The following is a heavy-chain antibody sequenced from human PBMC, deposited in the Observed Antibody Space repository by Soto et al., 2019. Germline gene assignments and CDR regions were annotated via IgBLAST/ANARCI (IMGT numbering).Heavy chain of an antibody. CDR1: GGTFSSYA. V-gene: IGHV1-69*13. CDR3: ARENREMTQAFDI. Sequence: ASVKVSCKASGGTFSSYAISWVRQAPGQGLEWMGGIIPIFGTANYAQKFQGRVTITADESTSTAYMELSSLRSEDTAVYYCARENREMTQAFDIWGQGTMVTVSS. D-gene: IGHD2-21*02. J-gene: IGHJ3*02. CDR2: IIPIFGTA.